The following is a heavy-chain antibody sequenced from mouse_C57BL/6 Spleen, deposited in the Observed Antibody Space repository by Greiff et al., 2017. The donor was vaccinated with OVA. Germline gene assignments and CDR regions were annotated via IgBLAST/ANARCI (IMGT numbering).Heavy chain of an antibody. CDR2: ISGGGGNT. CDR3: ARQIYDGYGG. D-gene: IGHD2-3*01. V-gene: IGHV5-9*01. J-gene: IGHJ3*01. Sequence: EVKLVESGGGLVKPGGSLKLSCAASGFTFSSYTMSWVRQTPEKRLEWVATISGGGGNTYYPDSVKGRFTISRDNAKNTLYLQMSSRRSEDTALYYCARQIYDGYGGWGQGTLVTVSA. CDR1: GFTFSSYT.